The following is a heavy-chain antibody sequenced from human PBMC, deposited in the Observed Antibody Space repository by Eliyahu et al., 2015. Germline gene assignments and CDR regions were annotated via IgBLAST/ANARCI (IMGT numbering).Heavy chain of an antibody. D-gene: IGHD3-10*01. CDR3: AATGVVRGVIMGPFDY. J-gene: IGHJ4*02. Sequence: EVQLLESGGGLVQPGGSLRLSCAASGFTFRSYAMGWVRQAPGKGLEWVSLISGSGVSTYYADSVKGRFTISRDNSKNTLYLQMNSLRAEDTAVYYCAATGVVRGVIMGPFDYWGQGTLVTVSS. CDR1: GFTFRSYA. CDR2: ISGSGVST. V-gene: IGHV3-23*01.